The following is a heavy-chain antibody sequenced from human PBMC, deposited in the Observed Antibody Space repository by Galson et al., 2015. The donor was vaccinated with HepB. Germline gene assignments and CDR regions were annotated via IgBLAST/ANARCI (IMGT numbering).Heavy chain of an antibody. CDR1: GYTFTSYG. Sequence: SVKVSCKASGYTFTSYGISWVRQAPGQGLEWMGWISAYNGNTNYAQKLQGRVTMTTDTSTSTAYMELWSLRSDDTAVYYCARGIVVVVAATISGGYFDYWGQGTLVTVSS. CDR2: ISAYNGNT. V-gene: IGHV1-18*01. D-gene: IGHD2-15*01. CDR3: ARGIVVVVAATISGGYFDY. J-gene: IGHJ4*02.